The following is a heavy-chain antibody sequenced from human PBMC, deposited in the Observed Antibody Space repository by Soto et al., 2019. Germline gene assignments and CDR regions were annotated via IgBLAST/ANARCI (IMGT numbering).Heavy chain of an antibody. CDR2: IYYSGST. D-gene: IGHD3-10*01. CDR1: GGSISSSSYY. J-gene: IGHJ5*02. Sequence: QLQLQESGPGLVKPSETLSLTCTVSGGSISSSSYYWGWIRQPPGKGLEWIGSIYYSGSTYYNPSLKSRVTISVDTSKNQFSLKLSSVTAADTAVYYCARLAVGSRGSGSYSNWFDPWGQGTLVTVSS. V-gene: IGHV4-39*01. CDR3: ARLAVGSRGSGSYSNWFDP.